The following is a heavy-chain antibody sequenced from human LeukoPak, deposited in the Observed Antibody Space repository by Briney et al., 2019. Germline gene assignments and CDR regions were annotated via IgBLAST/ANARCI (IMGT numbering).Heavy chain of an antibody. J-gene: IGHJ6*02. CDR2: IIPIFGTA. V-gene: IGHV1-69*13. D-gene: IGHD3-3*01. CDR1: GGTFSSYA. CDR3: AGMDYDFWSGYSRPFPEDYYGVDV. Sequence: ASVKVSCKASGGTFSSYAISWVRQAPGQGLEWMGGIIPIFGTANYAQKFQGRVTITADESTSTAYMELSSLRSEDTAVYYCAGMDYDFWSGYSRPFPEDYYGVDVWGQGTTVTVSS.